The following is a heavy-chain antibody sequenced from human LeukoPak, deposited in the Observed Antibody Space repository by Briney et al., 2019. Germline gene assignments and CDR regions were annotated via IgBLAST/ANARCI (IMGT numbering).Heavy chain of an antibody. J-gene: IGHJ5*02. Sequence: PGGSLRLSGAASGFTFSSYAMHWVRQAPGKGLEWVAVISYDGSNKYYADSVKGRFTISRDNSKNTLYLQMNSLRAEDTAVYYCARSPEYCSGGSCSWGQGTLVTVSS. D-gene: IGHD2-15*01. CDR1: GFTFSSYA. CDR2: ISYDGSNK. V-gene: IGHV3-30*04. CDR3: ARSPEYCSGGSCS.